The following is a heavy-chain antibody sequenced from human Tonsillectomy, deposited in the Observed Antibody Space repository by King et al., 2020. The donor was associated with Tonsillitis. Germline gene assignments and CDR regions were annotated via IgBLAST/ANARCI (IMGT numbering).Heavy chain of an antibody. CDR2: ISSSSSYI. J-gene: IGHJ4*02. CDR3: ARDYGSGNYPPFDY. CDR1: GFTFSSYS. V-gene: IGHV3-21*01. Sequence: VQLVESGGGLVKPGGSLRLSCAASGFTFSSYSMNWVRQAPGKGLEWVSSISSSSSYIYYADSLRGRFTISRDNAKNSLSLQMNSLRAEDTTVYYCARDYGSGNYPPFDYWGQGTPVTVSS. D-gene: IGHD3-10*01.